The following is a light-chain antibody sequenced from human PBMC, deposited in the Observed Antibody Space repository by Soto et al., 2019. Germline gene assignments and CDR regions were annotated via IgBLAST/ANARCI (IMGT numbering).Light chain of an antibody. CDR2: AAS. CDR1: QSISNY. V-gene: IGKV1-39*01. J-gene: IGKJ1*01. Sequence: DIQMAQSPSSLSASVEDRVTITCRASQSISNYLNWYQQKSGEVPKLLIYAASRLHSGVPSRFSGSGSGTDFTLTISSLQPEDFATYYCQHTYSTFGQGTKVELK. CDR3: QHTYST.